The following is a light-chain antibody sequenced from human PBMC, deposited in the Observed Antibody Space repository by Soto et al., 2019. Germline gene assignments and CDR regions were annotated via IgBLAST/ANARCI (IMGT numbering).Light chain of an antibody. CDR3: QTWGRGIVV. Sequence: QPVLTQSPSASASLGASVKLTCTLSSGHRSYAIAWHQQQPEKGPRFLMKLNSDGSHSKGDGIPDRLSGSSSGAERYLTISSLQSEDEADYYCQTWGRGIVVFGGGTKLTVL. V-gene: IGLV4-69*01. CDR1: SGHRSYA. CDR2: LNSDGSH. J-gene: IGLJ2*01.